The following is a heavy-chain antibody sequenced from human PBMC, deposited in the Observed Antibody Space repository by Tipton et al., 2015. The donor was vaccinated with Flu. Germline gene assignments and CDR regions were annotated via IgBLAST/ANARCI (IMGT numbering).Heavy chain of an antibody. Sequence: SGFTFSSYAMHWVRQAPGKGLEWVALISYDGSNKHFADSVKGRFTSSRDNSKNTLYLQMNSVRLEDTAVYYCAREREVGMDSDYGMDVWGQGTTVTVSS. J-gene: IGHJ6*02. CDR1: GFTFSSYA. D-gene: IGHD3/OR15-3a*01. CDR3: AREREVGMDSDYGMDV. V-gene: IGHV3-30-3*01. CDR2: ISYDGSNK.